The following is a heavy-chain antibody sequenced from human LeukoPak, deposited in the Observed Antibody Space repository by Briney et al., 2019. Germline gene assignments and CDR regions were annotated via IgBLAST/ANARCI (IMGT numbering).Heavy chain of an antibody. CDR2: ISGGGRTT. CDR3: AKNVVVKRYIDF. V-gene: IGHV3-23*01. CDR1: GFTFSNHA. D-gene: IGHD2-15*01. J-gene: IGHJ4*02. Sequence: GGSLRLSCAASGFTFSNHAMSWVRQAPGKGLQWVAVISGGGRTTEYEDFVKGRFTISRDNSKNTLSLQMNSLTVEDTAIYFCAKNVVVKRYIDFWGQGTLVTVAS.